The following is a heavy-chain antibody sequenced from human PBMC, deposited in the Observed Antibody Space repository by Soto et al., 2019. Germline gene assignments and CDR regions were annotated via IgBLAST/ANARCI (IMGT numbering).Heavy chain of an antibody. CDR2: MNPNSGNT. V-gene: IGHV1-8*01. D-gene: IGHD3-10*01. CDR3: ARGINYYGSGDEAFDI. CDR1: GYTFTSYD. J-gene: IGHJ3*02. Sequence: QVQLVQSGAEVKKPGASVKVSCKASGYTFTSYDINWVRQATGQGLEWMGWMNPNSGNTGYAQKLQGRVTMTRNTSISTAYMELSSLRSEDTAMYYCARGINYYGSGDEAFDIWGQGTMVTVSS.